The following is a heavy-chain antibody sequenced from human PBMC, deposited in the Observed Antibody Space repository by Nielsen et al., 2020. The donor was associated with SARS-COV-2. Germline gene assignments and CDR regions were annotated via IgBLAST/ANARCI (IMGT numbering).Heavy chain of an antibody. Sequence: SLKISCAASGFPFDDYAMHWVRQAPGKGLEWVSGISWNSGNIGYADSVKGRFTISRDNAKNSLYLQMNSLRAEDTALYYCGSGSDAFDIWGQGTMVTVSS. J-gene: IGHJ3*02. D-gene: IGHD3-10*01. V-gene: IGHV3-9*01. CDR1: GFPFDDYA. CDR3: GSGSDAFDI. CDR2: ISWNSGNI.